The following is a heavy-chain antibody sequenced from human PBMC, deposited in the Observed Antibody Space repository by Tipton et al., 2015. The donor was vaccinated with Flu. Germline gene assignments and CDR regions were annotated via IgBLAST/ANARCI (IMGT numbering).Heavy chain of an antibody. V-gene: IGHV4-39*07. Sequence: TLSLTCTVSGGSINSRSYYWGWIRQPPGKGLEWIGNIYYSGVTYYNSSLKSRVTISIDESRNQFSLKLKSVTAADTAVYYCAKDRGPLAFCTSSSCYIDHWGQGALVTVSS. CDR3: AKDRGPLAFCTSSSCYIDH. CDR2: IYYSGVT. D-gene: IGHD2-2*02. CDR1: GGSINSRSYY. J-gene: IGHJ4*02.